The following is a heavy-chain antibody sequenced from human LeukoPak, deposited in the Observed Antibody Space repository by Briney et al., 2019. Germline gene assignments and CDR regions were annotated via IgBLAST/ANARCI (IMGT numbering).Heavy chain of an antibody. D-gene: IGHD1-26*01. CDR2: VSYSGDT. CDR3: ARGGASSRYFGY. V-gene: IGHV4-59*11. CDR1: GGSNSGHF. J-gene: IGHJ4*02. Sequence: SETLSLTCTVSGGSNSGHFWSWIRQPPGKGLEWIGFVSYSGDTNYSPSFNGRVTISLDTSKSQFSLNLNSVTAADTAVYFCARGGASSRYFGYWGQGTLVTVSS.